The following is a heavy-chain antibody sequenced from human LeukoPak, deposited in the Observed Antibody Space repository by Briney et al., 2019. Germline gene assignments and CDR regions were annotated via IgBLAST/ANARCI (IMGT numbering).Heavy chain of an antibody. V-gene: IGHV4-4*09. CDR2: IYTSGST. CDR1: GGSISSHY. J-gene: IGHJ6*03. D-gene: IGHD4-11*01. Sequence: SETLSLTCTVSGGSISSHYWSWIRQPPGKGLEWIGYIYTSGSTNYNPSLKSRVTISVDTSKNQYSLKLSSVTAADTAVYYCARQSTDYNYYMDVWGKGTTVTVSS. CDR3: ARQSTDYNYYMDV.